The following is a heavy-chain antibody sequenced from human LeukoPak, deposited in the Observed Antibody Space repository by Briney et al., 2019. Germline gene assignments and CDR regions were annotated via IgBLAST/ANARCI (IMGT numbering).Heavy chain of an antibody. CDR1: GFTFSSYA. Sequence: GGSLRLSCAASGFTFSSYAMSWVRQAPGKGLEWVSVISGSGGRTYCAGSVKGRFTVSRDNSKNTLYLQMNSLRAEDTAVYYCAASTSRFNYFDYWGQGTLVTVSS. J-gene: IGHJ4*02. CDR3: AASTSRFNYFDY. D-gene: IGHD6-13*01. V-gene: IGHV3-23*01. CDR2: ISGSGGRT.